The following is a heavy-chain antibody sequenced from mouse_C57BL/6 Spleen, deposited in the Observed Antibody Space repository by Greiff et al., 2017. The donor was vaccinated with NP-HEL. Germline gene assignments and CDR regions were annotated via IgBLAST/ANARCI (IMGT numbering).Heavy chain of an antibody. CDR3: TRKSNYPYYFDY. V-gene: IGHV14-4*01. D-gene: IGHD2-5*01. Sequence: EVQRVESGAELVRPGASVKLSCTASGFNIKDDYMHWVKQRPEQGLEWIGWIDPENGDTEYASKFQGKATITADTSSNTAYLQLSSLTSEDTAVYYCTRKSNYPYYFDYWGQGTTLTVSS. CDR2: IDPENGDT. J-gene: IGHJ2*01. CDR1: GFNIKDDY.